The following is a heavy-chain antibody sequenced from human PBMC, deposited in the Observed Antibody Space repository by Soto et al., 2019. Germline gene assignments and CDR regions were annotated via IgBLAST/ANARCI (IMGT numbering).Heavy chain of an antibody. V-gene: IGHV1-46*01. J-gene: IGHJ4*02. CDR3: AXDHLYYYDSSGYSPLDY. CDR1: GYTFTSYY. Sequence: GASVKVSCKASGYTFTSYYMHWVRQAPGQGLEWMGIINPSGGSTSYAQKFQGRVTMTRDTSTSTVYMELSSLRSEDTAVYYCAXDHLYYYDSSGYSPLDYWGQGTLVTVSS. CDR2: INPSGGST. D-gene: IGHD3-22*01.